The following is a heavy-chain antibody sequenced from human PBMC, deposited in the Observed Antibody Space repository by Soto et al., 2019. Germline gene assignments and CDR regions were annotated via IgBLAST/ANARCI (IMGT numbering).Heavy chain of an antibody. V-gene: IGHV1-18*01. Sequence: QDQLVQSGVEAKKPGASVKVSCKASGYSFTNYGITWVRQAPGQGFEWMGSISAYNGNTNYAQKFQGRVTMTTDASTSTAYLELRSLRSDDTVVYYCARDRGVSPPVAGNTHYYYYMDVWGKGTTVTVSS. D-gene: IGHD6-19*01. CDR1: GYSFTNYG. J-gene: IGHJ6*03. CDR3: ARDRGVSPPVAGNTHYYYYMDV. CDR2: ISAYNGNT.